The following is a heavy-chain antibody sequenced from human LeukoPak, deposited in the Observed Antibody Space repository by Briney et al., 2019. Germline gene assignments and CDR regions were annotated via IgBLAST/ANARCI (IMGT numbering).Heavy chain of an antibody. CDR2: IYYSGST. V-gene: IGHV4-59*01. D-gene: IGHD2-2*01. CDR1: GGSISSYY. J-gene: IGHJ3*02. CDR3: ARDPRSSTSGGPLLPAFDI. Sequence: KPSETLSLTCTVSGGSISSYYWSWIRQPPGKGLEWIGYIYYSGSTNYNPSLKSRVTISVDTSKNQFSLKLSSVTAADTAVYYCARDPRSSTSGGPLLPAFDIWGQGTMVTVSS.